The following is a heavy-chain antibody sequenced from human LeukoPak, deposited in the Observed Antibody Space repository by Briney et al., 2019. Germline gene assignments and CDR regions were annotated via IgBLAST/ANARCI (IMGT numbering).Heavy chain of an antibody. CDR3: AREATALPFDP. Sequence: SETLSLTCTVSGGSIIGYYWVWIRQSPGKGLEWIGYIHYSGGTNYNPSPQSRVTMSVDTSKNQFSLNLNSVIVADTAVYYCAREATALPFDPWGQGILVTVSS. D-gene: IGHD1-26*01. CDR2: IHYSGGT. V-gene: IGHV4-59*01. CDR1: GGSIIGYY. J-gene: IGHJ5*02.